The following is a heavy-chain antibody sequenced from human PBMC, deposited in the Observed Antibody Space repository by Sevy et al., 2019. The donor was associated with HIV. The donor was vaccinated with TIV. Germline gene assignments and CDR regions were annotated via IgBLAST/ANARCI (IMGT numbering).Heavy chain of an antibody. J-gene: IGHJ6*02. CDR2: VYPGDADV. CDR1: GYIFTNYW. V-gene: IGHV5-51*01. D-gene: IGHD3-16*01. CDR3: ARSASYMDV. Sequence: GESLKISCKGSGYIFTNYWITWVRQMPGKGLEWMGIVYPGDADVKYNPAFEGHVTMSVDKTITTAYLQWSNLKASYTAIYYCARSASYMDVWGQGTTVTVSS.